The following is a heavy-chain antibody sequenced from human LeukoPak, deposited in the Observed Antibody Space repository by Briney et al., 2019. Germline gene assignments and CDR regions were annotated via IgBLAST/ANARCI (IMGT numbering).Heavy chain of an antibody. J-gene: IGHJ4*02. CDR3: ATRPKAVTRRYFDY. CDR1: GYTLTELS. D-gene: IGHD4-17*01. V-gene: IGHV1-24*01. CDR2: FDPEDGET. Sequence: ASVKVSCKVSGYTLTELSMHWVRQAPGKGLEWMGGFDPEDGETIYAQKFQGRVTMTEDTSTDTAYMGLSSLRSEDTAVYYCATRPKAVTRRYFDYWGQGTLVTVSS.